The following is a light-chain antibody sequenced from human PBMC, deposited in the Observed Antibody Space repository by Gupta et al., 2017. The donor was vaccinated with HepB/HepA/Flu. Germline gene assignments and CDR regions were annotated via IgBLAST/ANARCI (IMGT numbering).Light chain of an antibody. Sequence: QTVLTQPPSATAAPGQRVTISCTGSSSNIGAGYDVHWYQQLPRKVTNLLIDGNSNRPSGVPDRFSCSKSGTSASGAITGLQAEDEADDYWQSEESSPSGCVFGGGTKMTVI. CDR3: QSEESSPSGCV. J-gene: IGLJ3*02. CDR1: SSNIGAGYD. CDR2: GNS. V-gene: IGLV1-40*01.